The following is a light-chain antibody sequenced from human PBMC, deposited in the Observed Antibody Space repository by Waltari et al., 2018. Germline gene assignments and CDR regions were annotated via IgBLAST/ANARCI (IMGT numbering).Light chain of an antibody. J-gene: IGLJ1*01. CDR2: DVS. Sequence: QSALTHPPSASGSPGQSIPIPCTRTSSDHGDYNYDYWYQQHPAKAPNLMIYDVSNRPSGVSNRFSGSKSGNTASLTISGLQAEDEADYYCSSYTSSSTYVFGTGTEVTV. CDR3: SSYTSSSTYV. V-gene: IGLV2-14*03. CDR1: SSDHGDYNY.